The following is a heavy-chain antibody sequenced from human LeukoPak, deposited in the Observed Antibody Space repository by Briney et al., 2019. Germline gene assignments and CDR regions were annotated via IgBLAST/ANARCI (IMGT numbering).Heavy chain of an antibody. V-gene: IGHV3-48*03. D-gene: IGHD1-26*01. CDR1: GFTFSSFE. Sequence: PGGSLRLSCAASGFTFSSFEMHWIRQAPGQGLEWVSYISSSGSTRYYADSVKGRFTISRDDAKNSVYLQMNSLRAEDTAVYYCARDKEGELLLDYWGQGTQVTVSS. CDR2: ISSSGSTR. CDR3: ARDKEGELLLDY. J-gene: IGHJ4*02.